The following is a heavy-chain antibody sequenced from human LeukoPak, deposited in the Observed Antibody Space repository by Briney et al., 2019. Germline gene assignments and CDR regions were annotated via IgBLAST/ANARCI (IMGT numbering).Heavy chain of an antibody. CDR3: ARGGGYGDYYMDV. CDR2: INWNGGRT. Sequence: GGSLRLSCAASGFTFDDYGVSWVRQAPGKGLEWVSGINWNGGRTGYADSVKGRFTISRDNAKNSLYLQMNSLRAEDTALYYCARGGGYGDYYMDVWGKGTTVTVSS. V-gene: IGHV3-20*04. J-gene: IGHJ6*03. D-gene: IGHD4-17*01. CDR1: GFTFDDYG.